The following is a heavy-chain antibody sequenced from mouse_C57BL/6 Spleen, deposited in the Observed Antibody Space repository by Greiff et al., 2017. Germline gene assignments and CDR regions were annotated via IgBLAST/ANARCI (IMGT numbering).Heavy chain of an antibody. J-gene: IGHJ3*01. CDR2: IYPGDGDT. D-gene: IGHD1-1*01. Sequence: VQLQQSGAELVKPGASVKISCKASGSAFSSYWLNWVKQRPGKGLEWIGPIYPGDGDTNYNGKFKGKDTLTADKSSSTAYLQLSSLTSEDSAVYFCASLYYGSSYGWFAYWGQGTLVTVSA. V-gene: IGHV1-80*01. CDR3: ASLYYGSSYGWFAY. CDR1: GSAFSSYW.